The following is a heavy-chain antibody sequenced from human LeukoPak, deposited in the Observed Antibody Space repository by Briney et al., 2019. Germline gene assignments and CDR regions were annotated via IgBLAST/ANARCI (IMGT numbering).Heavy chain of an antibody. J-gene: IGHJ4*02. V-gene: IGHV4-30-2*01. CDR2: IYHSGST. Sequence: SETLSLTRAVSGGSISSGGYSWSWIRQPPGKGLEWIGYIYHSGSTYYNPSLKSRVTISVDRSKNQFSLKLSSVTAADTAVYYCARLTSWGDYYFDYWGQGTLVTVSS. CDR1: GGSISSGGYS. CDR3: ARLTSWGDYYFDY. D-gene: IGHD3-10*01.